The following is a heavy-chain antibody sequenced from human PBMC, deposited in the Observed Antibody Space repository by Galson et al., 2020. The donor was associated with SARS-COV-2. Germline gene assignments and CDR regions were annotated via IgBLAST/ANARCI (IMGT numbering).Heavy chain of an antibody. V-gene: IGHV3-30*03. CDR3: ASDSERVMDY. J-gene: IGHJ4*02. D-gene: IGHD1-26*01. Sequence: GESLKISCAAPGFTFSRHGMHWVRQAPGKGLEWVAVISYDGSKNYYSDSVKGRFTISRDNSKNTLYLQMNSLRAEDTAVYYCASDSERVMDYWGQVTLVTVSS. CDR2: ISYDGSKN. CDR1: GFTFSRHG.